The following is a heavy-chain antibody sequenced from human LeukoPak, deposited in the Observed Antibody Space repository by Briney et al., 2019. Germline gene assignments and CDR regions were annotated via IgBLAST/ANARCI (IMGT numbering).Heavy chain of an antibody. J-gene: IGHJ3*01. CDR2: IYSGGST. V-gene: IGHV3-53*01. CDR1: GFTVSSNY. D-gene: IGHD3-10*01. CDR3: ARDVAAKLYGSGNL. Sequence: GGSLRLSCAASGFTVSSNYMSWVRQAPGKGLEWVSIIYSGGSTFYADSVKGRFTISRDNSKNTLYLQMNSLRAEDTAVYYCARDVAAKLYGSGNLWGQGTMVTVSS.